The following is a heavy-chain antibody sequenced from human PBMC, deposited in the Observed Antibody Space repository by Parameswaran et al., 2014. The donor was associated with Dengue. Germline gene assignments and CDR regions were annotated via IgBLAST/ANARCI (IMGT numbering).Heavy chain of an antibody. CDR2: ISSSGSTI. Sequence: VRQAPGKGLEWVSYISSSGSTIYYADSVKGRFTISRDNAKNSLYLQMNSLRAEDTAVYYCARGEAARTGYYFDYWGQGTLVTVSS. J-gene: IGHJ4*02. CDR3: ARGEAARTGYYFDY. D-gene: IGHD6-6*01. V-gene: IGHV3-11*01.